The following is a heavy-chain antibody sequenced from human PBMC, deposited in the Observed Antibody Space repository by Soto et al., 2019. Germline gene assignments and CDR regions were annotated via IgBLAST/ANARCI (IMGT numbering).Heavy chain of an antibody. D-gene: IGHD3-10*01. CDR1: GGYFSGYY. Sequence: SETLSLTCAVYGGYFSGYYWSWIRQPPGKGLEWIGEINHSGSTNYNPSLKSRVTISVDTSKNQFSLKLSSVTAADTAVYYCARGSRITMVRGPRAFDIWGQGTMVTVSS. CDR2: INHSGST. J-gene: IGHJ3*02. CDR3: ARGSRITMVRGPRAFDI. V-gene: IGHV4-34*01.